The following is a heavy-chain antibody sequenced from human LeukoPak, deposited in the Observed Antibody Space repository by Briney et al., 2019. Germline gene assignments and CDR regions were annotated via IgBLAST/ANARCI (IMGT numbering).Heavy chain of an antibody. J-gene: IGHJ6*02. CDR3: ARGDIVVVTATHYYYYYGMDV. CDR1: GGSFSGYY. V-gene: IGHV4-34*01. CDR2: INHSGST. D-gene: IGHD2-21*02. Sequence: PSETLSLTCAVYGGSFSGYYWSWIRQPPGKGLEWIGEINHSGSTNYNPSLKSRVTISVDTSKNQFSLKLSSVTAADTAVYYCARGDIVVVTATHYYYYYGMDVWGQGTTVTVSS.